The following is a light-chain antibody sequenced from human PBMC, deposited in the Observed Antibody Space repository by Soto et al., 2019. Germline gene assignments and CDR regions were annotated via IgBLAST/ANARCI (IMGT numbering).Light chain of an antibody. J-gene: IGLJ3*02. CDR3: CSRV. CDR2: EVT. V-gene: IGLV2-23*02. Sequence: QAVVTQPASVSGSPGQSITISCTGTSSDVATYNLVSWYQQRPGTAPQLIIYEVTKRPSGVSTRFSGSQSGNTASLTISGLQADDEADYYCCSRVFGGGTQLTVL. CDR1: SSDVATYNL.